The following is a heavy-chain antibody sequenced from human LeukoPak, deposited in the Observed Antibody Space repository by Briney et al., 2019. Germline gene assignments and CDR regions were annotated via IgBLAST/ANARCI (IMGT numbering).Heavy chain of an antibody. J-gene: IGHJ4*02. D-gene: IGHD3-22*01. CDR2: ISAYNGNT. CDR1: GYTFTSYG. CDR3: ARGVEYYDSSGYVYYFDY. Sequence: ATVTVSCKASGYTFTSYGMSWVRQAPGQGLEWMGWISAYNGNTNYAQKLQGRVTMTTDTSTSTAYMELRSLRSDDTAVYYCARGVEYYDSSGYVYYFDYWGQGTLVTVSA. V-gene: IGHV1-18*01.